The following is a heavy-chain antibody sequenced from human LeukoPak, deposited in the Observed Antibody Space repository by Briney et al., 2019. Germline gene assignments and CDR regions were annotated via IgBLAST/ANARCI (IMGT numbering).Heavy chain of an antibody. CDR2: IYPGDSDT. Sequence: GESLKISCQGSGYNFTNYWIAWVRPMPGKGLEWMGIIYPGDSDTRVSPSFRGRVTMSADKSVSTAYLQLNNLKASDTTMYYCARARQSGSYAGFAHWGPGTLVTVSS. CDR3: ARARQSGSYAGFAH. CDR1: GYNFTNYW. V-gene: IGHV5-51*01. J-gene: IGHJ4*02. D-gene: IGHD3-16*01.